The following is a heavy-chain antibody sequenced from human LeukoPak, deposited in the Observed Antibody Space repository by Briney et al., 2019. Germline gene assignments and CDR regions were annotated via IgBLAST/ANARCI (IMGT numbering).Heavy chain of an antibody. D-gene: IGHD1-1*01. CDR2: VYNSGST. CDR3: ARGTGGYRFDP. CDR1: GASMSNYH. V-gene: IGHV4-59*01. J-gene: IGHJ5*02. Sequence: RSSETLSLTCAVSGASMSNYHWSWIRQPPGRGLEYIGYVYNSGSTFYNPSLKSRVTISAVTSRKQFSLKLTSVTATDTAVYYCARGTGGYRFDPWGQGILVTVSS.